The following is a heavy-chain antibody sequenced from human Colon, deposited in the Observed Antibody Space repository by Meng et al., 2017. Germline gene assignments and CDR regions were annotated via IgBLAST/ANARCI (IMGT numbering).Heavy chain of an antibody. D-gene: IGHD3-22*01. CDR2: IRSESNSYAT. CDR3: TVQLVVSGFDN. CDR1: GFTFSAPA. J-gene: IGHJ4*02. Sequence: EVQLVESGGGLVQPGGSLKLSCAASGFTFSAPAMYWVRQASGKGLEWVGRIRSESNSYATAYAASVKGRFTMSRDDSKNTAYLEMNSLKTEDTAVYYCTVQLVVSGFDNWGQGTLVTVSS. V-gene: IGHV3-73*02.